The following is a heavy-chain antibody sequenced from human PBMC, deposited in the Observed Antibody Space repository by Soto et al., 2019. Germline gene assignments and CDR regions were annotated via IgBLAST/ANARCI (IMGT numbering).Heavy chain of an antibody. V-gene: IGHV4-4*02. CDR2: IRHDGTT. J-gene: IGHJ6*02. Sequence: QVQLQESGPGLVKPSGTLSLTCAVSGGSISSRNCWSWVRQAPGKGLEWIGEIRHDGTTNYNPSLKSRVTISVDKSKNQFSLNLSSVTAADTAVYYCARDRDSSETGGMDVWGQGTTVTVSS. CDR1: GGSISSRNC. CDR3: ARDRDSSETGGMDV. D-gene: IGHD3-22*01.